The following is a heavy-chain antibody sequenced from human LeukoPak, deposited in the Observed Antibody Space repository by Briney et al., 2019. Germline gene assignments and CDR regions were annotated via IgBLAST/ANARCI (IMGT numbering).Heavy chain of an antibody. CDR3: ASEEGCSSNSCTLDY. CDR2: IIPLLEIA. CDR1: GGTFSNYA. D-gene: IGHD2-2*01. J-gene: IGHJ4*02. Sequence: ASVKVSCKASGGTFSNYAISWVRQAPGQGLEWMGRIIPLLEIADYTQRFQGRVTITADKSTSTAYMELSSLRSEDTAVYYCASEEGCSSNSCTLDYWGQGTLVTVSS. V-gene: IGHV1-69*04.